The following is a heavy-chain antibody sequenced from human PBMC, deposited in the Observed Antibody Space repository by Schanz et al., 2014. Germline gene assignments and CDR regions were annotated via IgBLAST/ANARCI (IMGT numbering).Heavy chain of an antibody. V-gene: IGHV3-13*04. CDR3: ARVVGSGWHYFDL. CDR1: GFTFSSYD. CDR2: IGTAGDT. D-gene: IGHD6-19*01. J-gene: IGHJ4*02. Sequence: EVKLLESGGGLVQPGGSLRLSCAASGFTFSSYDMHWVRQVTGKGLEWVSGIGTAGDTYYPDSVKGRFTISRENAQNSLFLQLNTLRAGDTAVYYCARVVGSGWHYFDLWGQGTLVTVSS.